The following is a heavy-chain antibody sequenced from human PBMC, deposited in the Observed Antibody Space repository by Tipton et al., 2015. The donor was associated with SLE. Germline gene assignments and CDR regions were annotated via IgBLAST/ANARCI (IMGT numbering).Heavy chain of an antibody. Sequence: SLRLSCAASGFTFSSYEMNWVRQAPGKGLEWVSYISSSGSTIYYADSVKGRFTISRDNAKNSLYLQMNSLRAEDTAVYYCARGPDSSARYFDYWGQGTLVTVSS. CDR1: GFTFSSYE. CDR3: ARGPDSSARYFDY. V-gene: IGHV3-48*03. CDR2: ISSSGSTI. J-gene: IGHJ4*02. D-gene: IGHD6-25*01.